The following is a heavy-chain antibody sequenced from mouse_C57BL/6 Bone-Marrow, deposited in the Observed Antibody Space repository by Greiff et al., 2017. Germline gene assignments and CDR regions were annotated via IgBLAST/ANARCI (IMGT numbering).Heavy chain of an antibody. V-gene: IGHV2-5*01. CDR1: GFSLTSYG. D-gene: IGHD1-1*01. Sequence: VKLQQSGPGLVQPSQSLSITCTVSGFSLTSYGVHWVRQSPGKGLEWLGVIWRGGSTDYNAAFMSRLSITKDNSKSQVFFKMNSLQADDTAIYACAKIPTVTWYFDVWGTGTTVTVAS. CDR2: IWRGGST. J-gene: IGHJ1*03. CDR3: AKIPTVTWYFDV.